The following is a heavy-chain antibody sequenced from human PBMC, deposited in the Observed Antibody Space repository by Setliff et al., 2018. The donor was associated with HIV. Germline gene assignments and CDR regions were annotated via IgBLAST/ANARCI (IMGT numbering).Heavy chain of an antibody. CDR1: GGTFSNYA. V-gene: IGHV1-2*02. Sequence: ASVKVSCKASGGTFSNYAFSWVRQAPGQGLEWMGNINPHTGVTKYAEKFQGRVTMTRDTSINTIYMELSRLRSDDTAVYYCARDLRDGFEEWFSTLDDGMDVWGQGTTVTVS. J-gene: IGHJ6*02. CDR2: INPHTGVT. CDR3: ARDLRDGFEEWFSTLDDGMDV. D-gene: IGHD3-3*01.